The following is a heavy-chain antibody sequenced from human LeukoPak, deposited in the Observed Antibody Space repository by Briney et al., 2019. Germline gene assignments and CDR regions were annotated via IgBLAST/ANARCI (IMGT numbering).Heavy chain of an antibody. CDR2: INWNGGST. D-gene: IGHD1-26*01. V-gene: IGHV3-20*04. CDR3: ARQGGMMPGGPYYYYYYGMDV. J-gene: IGHJ6*02. CDR1: GFTFDDYG. Sequence: PGGSLRLSCAASGFTFDDYGMSWVRQAPGKGLEWVSGINWNGGSTGYADSVKGRFTISRDNAKNSLYLQMNSLRAEDTALYYCARQGGMMPGGPYYYYYYGMDVWGQGTTVTVSS.